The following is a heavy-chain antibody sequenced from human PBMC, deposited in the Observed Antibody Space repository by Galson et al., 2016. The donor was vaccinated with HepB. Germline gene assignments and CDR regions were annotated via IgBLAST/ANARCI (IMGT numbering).Heavy chain of an antibody. Sequence: TLSLTCTVSGGSISSGGYYWSWIRQHPGKGLEWIGYIYYSGSTYYNPSLKSRVTISVDTSKNQFSLKLSSVTAADTAVYYCARVAEVATISRWFDPWGQGTLVTVSS. CDR2: IYYSGST. D-gene: IGHD5-12*01. J-gene: IGHJ5*02. CDR1: GGSISSGGYY. CDR3: ARVAEVATISRWFDP. V-gene: IGHV4-31*03.